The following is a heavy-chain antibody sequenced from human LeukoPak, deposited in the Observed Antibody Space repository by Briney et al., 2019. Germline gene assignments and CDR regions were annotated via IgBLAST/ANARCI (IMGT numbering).Heavy chain of an antibody. J-gene: IGHJ4*02. V-gene: IGHV4-31*03. CDR3: ARGMFGSGSYYDY. Sequence: SETLSLTCTVSGGSISSGGYYWTWIRQHPGRGLEWIGYICYSGSTYYNPSLKSRVTISVDTSENQFSLKLSSVTAADTAVYYCARGMFGSGSYYDYWGQGTLVTVSS. CDR1: GGSISSGGYY. CDR2: ICYSGST. D-gene: IGHD3-10*01.